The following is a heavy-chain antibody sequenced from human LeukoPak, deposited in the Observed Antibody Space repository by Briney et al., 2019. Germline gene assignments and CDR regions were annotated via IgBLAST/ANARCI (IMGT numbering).Heavy chain of an antibody. J-gene: IGHJ6*03. CDR3: ARGGGNGFYYYMDV. CDR1: GFTFDDYG. V-gene: IGHV3-20*01. Sequence: PGGSLRLSCAASGFTFDDYGMSWVRQAPGKGLEWVSGLNWNGGSTGYADSVKGRFTISRDNAKNSLYLQMSSLRAEDTALYHCARGGGNGFYYYMDVWGKGTTVTVPS. CDR2: LNWNGGST. D-gene: IGHD4-23*01.